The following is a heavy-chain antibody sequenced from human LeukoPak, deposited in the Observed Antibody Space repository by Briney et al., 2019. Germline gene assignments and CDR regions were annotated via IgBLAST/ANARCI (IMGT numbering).Heavy chain of an antibody. D-gene: IGHD3-10*01. CDR3: AKDRYYYGSGSYR. J-gene: IGHJ4*02. CDR2: ISGSGGST. CDR1: GFTFSSYA. V-gene: IGHV3-23*01. Sequence: GGSLRLSCAAPGFTFSSYAMSWVRQAPGKGLEWVSAISGSGGSTYYADSVKGRFTISRDNSKNTLYLQMNSLRAEDTAVYYCAKDRYYYGSGSYRWGQGTLVTVSS.